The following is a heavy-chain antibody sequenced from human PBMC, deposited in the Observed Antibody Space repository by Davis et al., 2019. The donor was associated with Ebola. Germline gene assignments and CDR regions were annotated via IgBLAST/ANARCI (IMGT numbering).Heavy chain of an antibody. Sequence: MPSETLSLTCTVSGGPISSYYWSWIRQPPGKGLEWIGYIYYSGSTNYNPSLKSRVTISVDTSKNQFSLKLSSVTAADTAVYYCARDRYDILTGSTKNGNYYYYYYGMDVWGQGTTVTVSS. V-gene: IGHV4-59*01. CDR3: ARDRYDILTGSTKNGNYYYYYYGMDV. J-gene: IGHJ6*02. CDR1: GGPISSYY. D-gene: IGHD3-9*01. CDR2: IYYSGST.